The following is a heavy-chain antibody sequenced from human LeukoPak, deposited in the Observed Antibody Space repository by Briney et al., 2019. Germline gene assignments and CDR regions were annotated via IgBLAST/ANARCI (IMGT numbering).Heavy chain of an antibody. CDR3: AREGPARFLEWLLFFDY. CDR2: ISSSSSYI. V-gene: IGHV3-21*01. J-gene: IGHJ4*02. CDR1: GFTFSIYG. Sequence: PGGSLRLSCAASGFTFSIYGMNWVRQAPGKGLEWVSSISSSSSYIYYADSLKGRFTVSRDNAKNSLYLQMNSLRAEDTAVYYCAREGPARFLEWLLFFDYWGQGTLVTVSS. D-gene: IGHD3-3*01.